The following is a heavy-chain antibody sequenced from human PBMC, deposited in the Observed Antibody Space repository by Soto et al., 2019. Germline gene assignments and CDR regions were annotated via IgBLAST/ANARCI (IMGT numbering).Heavy chain of an antibody. CDR1: GGSISGYY. Sequence: PSETLSLTCTVSGGSISGYYWSWIRQPPGKGLEWIGYVYYSGSTTYNPSLKSRVTISADTSKNQFSLRLSSVTAADTAVYYCARDGQSCSGSTCSWYFQYWGQGALVTVYS. CDR3: ARDGQSCSGSTCSWYFQY. V-gene: IGHV4-59*01. CDR2: VYYSGST. J-gene: IGHJ4*02. D-gene: IGHD2-15*01.